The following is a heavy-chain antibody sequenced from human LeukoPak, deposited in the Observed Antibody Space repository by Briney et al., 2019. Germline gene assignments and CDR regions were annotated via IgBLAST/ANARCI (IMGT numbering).Heavy chain of an antibody. CDR3: AKTMFFRLLSYGMDV. CDR1: GFTFSSYG. V-gene: IGHV3-30*18. J-gene: IGHJ6*02. Sequence: GRSLRLSCAASGFTFSSYGMHWVRQAPGKGLEWVAVISYDGSNKYYADSVKGRFTISRDNSKNTLYLQLNSLRAEDTAVYYCAKTMFFRLLSYGMDVWGQGTTVTVSS. CDR2: ISYDGSNK. D-gene: IGHD2-15*01.